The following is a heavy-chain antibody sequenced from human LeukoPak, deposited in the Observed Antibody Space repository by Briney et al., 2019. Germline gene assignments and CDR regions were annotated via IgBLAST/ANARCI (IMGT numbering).Heavy chain of an antibody. J-gene: IGHJ4*02. D-gene: IGHD3-22*01. CDR2: ISGSGGST. CDR3: AKGGDSSGYYYYFDY. CDR1: GFTFNNYA. V-gene: IGHV3-23*01. Sequence: GGSLRLSCAASGFTFNNYAMTWVRQTPGKGLESVSVISGSGGSTYYADSVKGRFTISRDNSKNTLYLQMNSLRAEDTAVYYCAKGGDSSGYYYYFDYWGQGTLVTVSS.